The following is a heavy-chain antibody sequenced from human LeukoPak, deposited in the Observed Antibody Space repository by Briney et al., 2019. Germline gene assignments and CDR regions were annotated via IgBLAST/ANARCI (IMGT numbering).Heavy chain of an antibody. Sequence: GGSLRLSCVASGFTFSSYGMHWVRQAPGKGLDWVAVISNDGSKKYYADSVKGRFTISRDNSKNTLSLQVSSLRTEDTAVYYCAKDRYSYAFEYSDSWGQGTLVTVSS. CDR2: ISNDGSKK. CDR3: AKDRYSYAFEYSDS. J-gene: IGHJ4*02. D-gene: IGHD5-18*01. CDR1: GFTFSSYG. V-gene: IGHV3-30*18.